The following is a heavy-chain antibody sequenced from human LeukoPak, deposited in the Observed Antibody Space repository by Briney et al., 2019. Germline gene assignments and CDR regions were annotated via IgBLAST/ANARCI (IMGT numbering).Heavy chain of an antibody. V-gene: IGHV4-39*01. CDR2: IFYSGST. Sequence: TFSDYWMNWVRQAPGKGLEWIGSIFYSGSTFYNPSLKSRVTISVDTSKNQFSLKLSSVTAADTAVYYCARLGAAAGTDYWGQGTLVTVSS. CDR3: ARLGAAAGTDY. CDR1: TFSDYW. J-gene: IGHJ4*02. D-gene: IGHD6-13*01.